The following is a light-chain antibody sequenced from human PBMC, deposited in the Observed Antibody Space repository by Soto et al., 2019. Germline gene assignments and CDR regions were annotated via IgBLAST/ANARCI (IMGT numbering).Light chain of an antibody. CDR1: QSVSSSY. J-gene: IGKJ1*01. Sequence: EIVLTQSPGTLSLSPGERATLSCRASQSVSSSYLAWYQQRPGQAPRLLIFDASNRATGIPDRFSGSGSGSDFTLTISRLEPEDFAVYYCLQYGSSPRTFGQGTKVDIK. CDR3: LQYGSSPRT. V-gene: IGKV3-20*01. CDR2: DAS.